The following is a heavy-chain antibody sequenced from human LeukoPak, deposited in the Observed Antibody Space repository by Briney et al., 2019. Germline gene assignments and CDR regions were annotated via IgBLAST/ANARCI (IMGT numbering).Heavy chain of an antibody. V-gene: IGHV3-48*02. CDR3: ARTGTETTQLHFDY. CDR2: ISSSPSTI. Sequence: PGGSLRLSCAASGFTFSSHSMNWVRQAPGKGLEWVPYISSSPSTIYYADSVKGRFTVSRDNAKNSLYLQMNSLRDEDTAVYYCARTGTETTQLHFDYWGQGTLVTVSS. CDR1: GFTFSSHS. J-gene: IGHJ4*02. D-gene: IGHD1-1*01.